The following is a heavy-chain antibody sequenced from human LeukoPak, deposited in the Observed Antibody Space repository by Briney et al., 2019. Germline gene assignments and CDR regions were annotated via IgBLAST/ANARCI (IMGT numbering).Heavy chain of an antibody. CDR3: ASRYCSSTSCPAGTDYYYMDV. CDR1: GYTFTSYY. J-gene: IGHJ6*03. Sequence: ASVKVSCKASGYTFTSYYMHWVRQAPGQGLEGMGIINPSGCSTSYAQKFQGRVTMTRDMYTSTVYMELSSLRSEDTAVYYCASRYCSSTSCPAGTDYYYMDVWGKGTTVTVS. V-gene: IGHV1-46*01. D-gene: IGHD2-2*01. CDR2: INPSGCST.